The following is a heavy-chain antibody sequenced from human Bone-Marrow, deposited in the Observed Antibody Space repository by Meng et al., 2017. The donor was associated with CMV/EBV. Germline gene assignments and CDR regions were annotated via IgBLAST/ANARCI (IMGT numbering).Heavy chain of an antibody. CDR2: IWYDGSNK. CDR3: ASTYYDFWSGYYDYYYYGMDV. J-gene: IGHJ6*02. Sequence: LSLTCAASGFIFSSYGMHWVRQAPGKGLEWVAIIWYDGSNKHYADSVKGRFTISRDNSKNTMYLQMSSLRSEDTAVYYCASTYYDFWSGYYDYYYYGMDVWGQGTTVTVSS. CDR1: GFIFSSYG. D-gene: IGHD3-3*01. V-gene: IGHV3-33*03.